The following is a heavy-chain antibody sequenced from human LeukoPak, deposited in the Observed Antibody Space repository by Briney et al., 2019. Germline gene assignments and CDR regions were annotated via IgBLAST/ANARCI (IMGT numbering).Heavy chain of an antibody. CDR2: IKQDESEK. Sequence: AGGSLRLSCTASGFSFSRYWLSWVRQAPGKGLEWVANIKQDESEKYYVDSVKGRFTISRDNAKNSLYLQMNILRAEDTAVYYCARDSTYATRFDYWGQGTLVTVSS. D-gene: IGHD2-15*01. CDR3: ARDSTYATRFDY. J-gene: IGHJ4*02. V-gene: IGHV3-7*01. CDR1: GFSFSRYW.